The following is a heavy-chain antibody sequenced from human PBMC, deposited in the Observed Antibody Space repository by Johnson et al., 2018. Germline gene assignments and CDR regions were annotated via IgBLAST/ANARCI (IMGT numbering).Heavy chain of an antibody. CDR2: VKSKTEGGTT. D-gene: IGHD6-25*01. Sequence: EVQLVESGGGLVKPGGSLRLSCAASGFTFNNAWMNWVRQAPGKGLEWVGRVKSKTEGGTTDYAAPVKGRFTISRDDSNNTLYLQMNSLKTEDTAVYYCITLDFKAAYWGQGTLVTVSS. CDR3: ITLDFKAAY. J-gene: IGHJ1*01. CDR1: GFTFNNAW. V-gene: IGHV3-15*07.